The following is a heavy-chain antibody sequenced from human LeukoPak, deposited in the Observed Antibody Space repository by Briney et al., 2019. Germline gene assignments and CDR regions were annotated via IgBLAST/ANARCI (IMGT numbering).Heavy chain of an antibody. D-gene: IGHD4-11*01. CDR2: IYYSGST. V-gene: IGHV4-39*01. Sequence: SETLSLTCSVSGGSISSNNYYWGWIRQPPGKGLEWMASIYYSGSTFYNPSLKSRVTISVDTSENQFSLKLSSVTAADTAVYYCVRSTVTIKNGMDVWGQGTTVTVSS. CDR1: GGSISSNNYY. J-gene: IGHJ6*02. CDR3: VRSTVTIKNGMDV.